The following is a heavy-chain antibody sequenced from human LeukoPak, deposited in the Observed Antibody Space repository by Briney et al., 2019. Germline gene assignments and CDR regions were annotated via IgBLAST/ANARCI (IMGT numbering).Heavy chain of an antibody. D-gene: IGHD6-13*01. CDR1: GFSVSGYW. CDR2: IKQDGSEK. J-gene: IGHJ4*02. CDR3: AREWQGGIAAAGTRIEGDY. Sequence: PGGSLTLSCAVSGFSVSGYWMTWVRHAPGKGLEWVANIKQDGSEKNYVDPVKGRFTISRDNAENSLFLQMNSLRVEDTAVYYCAREWQGGIAAAGTRIEGDYWGQGTLVAVSS. V-gene: IGHV3-7*01.